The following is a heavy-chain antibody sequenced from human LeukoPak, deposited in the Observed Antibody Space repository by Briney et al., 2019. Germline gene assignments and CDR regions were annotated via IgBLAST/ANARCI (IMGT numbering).Heavy chain of an antibody. CDR3: ARRPSMAACENWFDP. Sequence: SETLSLTCTVSGASISSSSYYWGWIRQPPGKGLEWIGNIYYSGSTYYNPSLKSRVTISVDTSKNQFSVKLRSVTDADTAVYYCARRPSMAACENWFDPWGQGTLVTVSS. V-gene: IGHV4-39*01. CDR2: IYYSGST. D-gene: IGHD5-24*01. J-gene: IGHJ5*02. CDR1: GASISSSSYY.